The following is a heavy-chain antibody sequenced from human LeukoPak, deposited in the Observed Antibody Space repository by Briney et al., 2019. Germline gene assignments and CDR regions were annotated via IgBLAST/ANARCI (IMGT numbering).Heavy chain of an antibody. CDR2: INAGNGNT. D-gene: IGHD6-13*01. V-gene: IGHV1-3*01. J-gene: IGHJ5*02. CDR1: GYTFTSYA. Sequence: GASVKVSCKASGYTFTSYAMPWVRQAPGQRLEWMGWINAGNGNTKYSQKFQGRVTITRDTSATTAYMELSSLRSEDTAVYYCARDEGYSSSVPFDPWGQGTLVTVSS. CDR3: ARDEGYSSSVPFDP.